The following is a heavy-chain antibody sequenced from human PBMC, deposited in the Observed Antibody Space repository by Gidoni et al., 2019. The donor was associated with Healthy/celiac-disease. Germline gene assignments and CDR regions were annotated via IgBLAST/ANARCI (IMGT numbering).Heavy chain of an antibody. D-gene: IGHD5-18*01. Sequence: EVQLVESGGGLVKPGGSLRLSCAASGFTFSSYSMNWVRQAPGKGLEWVSSSSSSSSYIYYADSVKGRFTISRDNAKNSLYLQMNSLRAEDTAVYYCARDDVDTAMAYYYYYGMDVWGQGTTVTVSS. CDR1: GFTFSSYS. V-gene: IGHV3-21*01. CDR2: SSSSSSYI. J-gene: IGHJ6*02. CDR3: ARDDVDTAMAYYYYYGMDV.